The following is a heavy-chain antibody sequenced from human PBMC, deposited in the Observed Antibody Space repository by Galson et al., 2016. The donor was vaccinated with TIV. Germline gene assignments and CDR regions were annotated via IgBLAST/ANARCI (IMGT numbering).Heavy chain of an antibody. CDR1: GFTFRSYT. D-gene: IGHD6-19*01. CDR2: ITTTVPNT. V-gene: IGHV3-21*01. Sequence: SLRLSCAAFGFTFRSYTMNWVRQAPGKGLEWVSAITTTVPNTYYADSLKGRFTISRDNAKNSLFLQMNSLRVEDTGVYYCVRAGSGWYELDYWGQGTLVTVSS. CDR3: VRAGSGWYELDY. J-gene: IGHJ4*02.